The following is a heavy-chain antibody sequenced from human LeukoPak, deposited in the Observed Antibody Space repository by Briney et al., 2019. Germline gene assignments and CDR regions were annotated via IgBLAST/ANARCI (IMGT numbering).Heavy chain of an antibody. CDR2: MNPNSGNT. Sequence: GASVKVSCKASGYTFTSYDINWVRQATGQGLEWMGWMNPNSGNTGYAQKFQGRVTMTRNTSISTAYMELSSLRSEDTGVYYCARVGLRIVVVPAAKYWFDPWGQGTLVTVS. CDR3: ARVGLRIVVVPAAKYWFDP. D-gene: IGHD2-2*01. CDR1: GYTFTSYD. V-gene: IGHV1-8*01. J-gene: IGHJ5*02.